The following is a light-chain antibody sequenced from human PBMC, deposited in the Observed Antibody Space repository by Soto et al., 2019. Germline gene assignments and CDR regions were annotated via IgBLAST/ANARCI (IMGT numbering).Light chain of an antibody. J-gene: IGKJ1*01. V-gene: IGKV3-20*01. CDR1: QSLSSGY. Sequence: IVLTQSPATLSLSPGKRATLSCRASQSLSSGYLAWYQQKPGQAPRXXIYAASSRETRIPDRFSGSGAGTEFSLTINRLEPEDSTVDYCQQYDTSPRTFCQGTKVDIK. CDR3: QQYDTSPRT. CDR2: AAS.